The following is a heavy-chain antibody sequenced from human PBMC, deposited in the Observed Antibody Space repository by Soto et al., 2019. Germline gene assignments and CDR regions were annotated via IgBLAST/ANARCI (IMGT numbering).Heavy chain of an antibody. D-gene: IGHD2-2*01. Sequence: GGSLRLSCAASGFTFSDFYMRWIRQAPGKGLEWVSYISSSDSTKYYADSVKGRFTISRDNAKKSLYLQMNSMRAEDTAVYYCARDRYCSRSSCFTHGEHYFDYWGQGALVTVSS. CDR2: ISSSDSTK. CDR1: GFTFSDFY. CDR3: ARDRYCSRSSCFTHGEHYFDY. V-gene: IGHV3-11*01. J-gene: IGHJ4*02.